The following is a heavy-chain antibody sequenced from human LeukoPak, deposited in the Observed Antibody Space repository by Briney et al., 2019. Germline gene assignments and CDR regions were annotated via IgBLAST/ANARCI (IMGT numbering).Heavy chain of an antibody. D-gene: IGHD1-26*01. CDR2: ISYDGSNK. V-gene: IGHV3-30-3*01. CDR3: ARGRGVGA. Sequence: GGSLRLSCAASGFTLSSYAMHWVRQAPGKGLEWVAVISYDGSNKYYADSVKGRFTISRDNSKNTLYLQMNSLRAEDTAVYYCARGRGVGAWGQGTLVTVSS. CDR1: GFTLSSYA. J-gene: IGHJ4*02.